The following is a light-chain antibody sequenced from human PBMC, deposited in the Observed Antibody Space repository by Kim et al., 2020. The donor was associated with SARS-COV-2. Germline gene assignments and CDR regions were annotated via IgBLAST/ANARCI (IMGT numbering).Light chain of an antibody. Sequence: GDRVTITCRTSQGITSALAWYRQKPGRAPNLLIYGASSLRSGVPSRFSVGVSGTEFTLTISSLQPEDFATYYCQQFNTYPQTFGQGTKVDIK. J-gene: IGKJ1*01. V-gene: IGKV1-13*02. CDR3: QQFNTYPQT. CDR2: GAS. CDR1: QGITSA.